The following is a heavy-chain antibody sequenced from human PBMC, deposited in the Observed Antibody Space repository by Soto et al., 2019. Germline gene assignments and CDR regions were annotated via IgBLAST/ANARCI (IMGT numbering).Heavy chain of an antibody. V-gene: IGHV3-66*01. CDR2: IYSGGST. CDR3: VREFRTSDAFDI. CDR1: GFTVSSNY. J-gene: IGHJ3*02. Sequence: GGSLRLSCAASGFTVSSNYMSWVRQAPGKGLEWVSVIYSGGSTYYADSVKGRFTISRDNSKNTLYLQMNSLRAEDTAVYYCVREFRTSDAFDIWGQGTMVTVSS.